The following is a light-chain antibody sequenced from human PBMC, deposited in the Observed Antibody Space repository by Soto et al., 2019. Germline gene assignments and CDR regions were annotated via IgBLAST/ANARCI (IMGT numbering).Light chain of an antibody. CDR3: QQSYSTPIT. Sequence: DIQMTQSPSTLSASVGGRVTITCRASQSVGTWLAWYQQKPGKAPKLLIYDASSLESGVPSRFSGSGSGTEFTLTISSLQPEDFATYYCQQSYSTPITFGQGTLLEI. V-gene: IGKV1-5*01. J-gene: IGKJ5*01. CDR2: DAS. CDR1: QSVGTW.